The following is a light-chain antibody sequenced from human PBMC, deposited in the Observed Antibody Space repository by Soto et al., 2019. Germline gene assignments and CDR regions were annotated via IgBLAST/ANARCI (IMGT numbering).Light chain of an antibody. CDR2: GVT. V-gene: IGLV2-14*01. CDR1: SSDVGYYNY. Sequence: QSVLTQPPSASGSPGQSVTISCTGTSSDVGYYNYVSWYQQHPGKAPKLIIYGVTNRPSGVSNRFSGSKSGNTASLTISGLQAEDEADYYCSSYTTRSTYVVLGGGTKLTVL. CDR3: SSYTTRSTYVV. J-gene: IGLJ2*01.